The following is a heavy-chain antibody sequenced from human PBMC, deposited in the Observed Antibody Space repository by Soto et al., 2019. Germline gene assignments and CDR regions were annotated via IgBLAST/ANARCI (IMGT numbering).Heavy chain of an antibody. D-gene: IGHD2-2*01. CDR1: SAPVSSSSYT. Sequence: PSETLSITCAVSSAPVSSSSYTWGWIRRPPGKVLELIGSIYYSGSTYYNPSLNSRVTVSVDTSKNQFSLKVTSVTAADTAVYYCARLHGYCISSSCHGHYAMDVWGQGTTVT. V-gene: IGHV4-39*01. CDR2: IYYSGST. J-gene: IGHJ6*02. CDR3: ARLHGYCISSSCHGHYAMDV.